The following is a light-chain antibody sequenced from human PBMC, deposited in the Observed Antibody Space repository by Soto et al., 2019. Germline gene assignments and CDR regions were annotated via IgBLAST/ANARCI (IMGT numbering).Light chain of an antibody. V-gene: IGLV3-25*03. CDR2: KDT. Sequence: SYELTQSPSVSVSPGQTARITCSGDALPKQYANWYQQKPGQAPALVIYKDTERPSGIPERFSASTSGTTVTLTISGVQAEDEADYYCQSADTSGTYYVFGPGTKLTVL. CDR1: ALPKQY. CDR3: QSADTSGTYYV. J-gene: IGLJ1*01.